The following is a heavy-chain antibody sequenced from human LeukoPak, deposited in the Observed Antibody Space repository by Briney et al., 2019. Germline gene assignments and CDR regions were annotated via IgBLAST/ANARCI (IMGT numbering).Heavy chain of an antibody. Sequence: GGSLRLSCAASGFTFSNAWMSWVRQAPGKGLEWVGRIKSKTDGATTDYAAPVKGRFTISRDDSKNTLYLQMNSLKTEDTAVYYCTTEVLRFLEWLSKVDYWGQGTLVTVSS. CDR3: TTEVLRFLEWLSKVDY. CDR1: GFTFSNAW. V-gene: IGHV3-15*01. D-gene: IGHD3-3*01. CDR2: IKSKTDGATT. J-gene: IGHJ4*02.